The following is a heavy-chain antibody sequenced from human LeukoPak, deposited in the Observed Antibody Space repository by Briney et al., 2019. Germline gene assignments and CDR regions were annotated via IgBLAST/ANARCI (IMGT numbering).Heavy chain of an antibody. CDR2: ISELSDRI. Sequence: GGSLRLPRVACGLTLSHYAMTWVRQAPGKALQWVVVISELSDRIYYADSVEGRFTISRDNSKNTVYLQMISLRAGVTAVYFCVVTDISSAWGQGTQVIVSS. CDR3: VVTDISSA. J-gene: IGHJ5*02. CDR1: GLTLSHYA. V-gene: IGHV3-23*01. D-gene: IGHD5-12*01.